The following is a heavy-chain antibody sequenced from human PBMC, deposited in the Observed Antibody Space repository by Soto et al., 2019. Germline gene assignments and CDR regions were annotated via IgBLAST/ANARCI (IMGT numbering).Heavy chain of an antibody. J-gene: IGHJ4*02. D-gene: IGHD3-22*01. V-gene: IGHV3-53*01. CDR3: TSGHDYDSSGGHYFEY. CDR2: IYSAGNT. Sequence: EVHLVESGGGLIQPGGSLRLSCATSGFSISSSYMNWVRQAPGKGLEWVSVIYSAGNTYYADSVRGRFTISRDSSKNTLYLQMTRLRAEDTALYFCTSGHDYDSSGGHYFEYWGQGTLVTVSS. CDR1: GFSISSSY.